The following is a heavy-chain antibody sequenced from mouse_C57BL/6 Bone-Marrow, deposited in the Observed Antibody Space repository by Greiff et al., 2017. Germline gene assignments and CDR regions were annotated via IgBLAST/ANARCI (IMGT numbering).Heavy chain of an antibody. CDR2: IDPENGDT. CDR1: GFNIKDDY. V-gene: IGHV14-4*01. Sequence: EVQLQQSGAELVRPGASVKLSCTASGFNIKDDYMHWVKQRPEQGLEWIGWIDPENGDTEYASKFQGKATITADTSSNTAYLQLSSLTSEDTAVDYCTSYEYDGPPYYYAMDYWGQGTSVTVSS. J-gene: IGHJ4*01. D-gene: IGHD2-4*01. CDR3: TSYEYDGPPYYYAMDY.